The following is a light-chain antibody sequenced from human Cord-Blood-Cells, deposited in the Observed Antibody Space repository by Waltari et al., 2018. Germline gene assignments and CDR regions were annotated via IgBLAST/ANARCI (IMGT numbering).Light chain of an antibody. Sequence: EIVLTQSPGTLSLSPGERATLSCRASQSVSSSYLAWYQQKPGQAPRLLSYGASSRATGIPDRFSGSGSVTDFTLTISRLEPEDFAVYYCQQRSNFGQGTRLEIK. J-gene: IGKJ5*01. CDR3: QQRSN. CDR2: GAS. V-gene: IGKV3D-20*02. CDR1: QSVSSSY.